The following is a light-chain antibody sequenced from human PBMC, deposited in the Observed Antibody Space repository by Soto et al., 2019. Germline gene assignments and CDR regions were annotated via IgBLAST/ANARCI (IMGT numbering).Light chain of an antibody. Sequence: SYELTQAPSVSVAPGQTATITCGGDNIGGKSVHWYQQKPGQAPILVVDDDRDRPSGIPERFSGSSSGNTATLTISRVEAGDEADYWCQVLDPDSDHAIFGGGTKLTVL. V-gene: IGLV3-21*02. CDR2: DDR. CDR3: QVLDPDSDHAI. CDR1: NIGGKS. J-gene: IGLJ2*01.